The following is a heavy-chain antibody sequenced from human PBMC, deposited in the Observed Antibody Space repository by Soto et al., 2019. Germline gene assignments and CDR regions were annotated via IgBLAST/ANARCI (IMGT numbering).Heavy chain of an antibody. J-gene: IGHJ4*02. CDR1: GFTFSSYA. CDR3: ARDEQLALDG. Sequence: QVQLVESGGGVVQPGRSLRLSCAASGFTFSSYAMHWVRQAPGKGLEWVAVISYDGSNKYYADSVKGRFTISRDNSKETLYLQMNSLRAEDTAVYYCARDEQLALDGWGQGTLVTVSS. V-gene: IGHV3-30-3*01. CDR2: ISYDGSNK. D-gene: IGHD6-6*01.